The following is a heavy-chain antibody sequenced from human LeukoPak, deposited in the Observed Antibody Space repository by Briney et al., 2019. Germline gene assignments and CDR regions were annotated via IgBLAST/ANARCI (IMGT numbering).Heavy chain of an antibody. J-gene: IGHJ5*02. CDR1: GGTFSSYA. CDR3: ARDLYYGDYVDWFDP. V-gene: IGHV1-69*05. CDR2: IIPIFGTA. D-gene: IGHD4-17*01. Sequence: SVKVSCKASGGTFSSYAISWVRQAPGQGLEWMGGIIPIFGTANYAQKFQGRVTITTDESTSTAYMELSSLRSEDTAVYYCARDLYYGDYVDWFDPWGQGTLVTVSS.